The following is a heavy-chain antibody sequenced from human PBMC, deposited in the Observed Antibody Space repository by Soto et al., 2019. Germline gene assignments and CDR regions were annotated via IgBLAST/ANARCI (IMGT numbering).Heavy chain of an antibody. CDR1: GYTFSDYY. J-gene: IGHJ4*02. D-gene: IGHD3-16*01. CDR2: IDPTRGST. Sequence: QVQLVQSGADVKKAGASVKVSCKASGYTFSDYYIHWVRQAPGQGLEWMGIIDPTRGSTKYAQNFQDRVIMTRDTSTSTVFMDLSSLRPEDTAVYYCARELITIRGVYFDSWGQGSLVTVSS. V-gene: IGHV1-46*01. CDR3: ARELITIRGVYFDS.